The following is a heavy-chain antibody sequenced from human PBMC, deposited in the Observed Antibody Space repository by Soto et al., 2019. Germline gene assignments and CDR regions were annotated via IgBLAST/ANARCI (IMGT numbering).Heavy chain of an antibody. Sequence: GASVKVSCKASGYTFTSYDINWVRQATGQGLEWMGWMNPNSGNTGYAQKFQGRVTMTRNTSISTAYMELSSLRSEDTAVYYCARGRPQDIVLMVYAISPYYFDYWGQGTLVTVS. D-gene: IGHD2-8*01. J-gene: IGHJ4*02. CDR1: GYTFTSYD. CDR2: MNPNSGNT. CDR3: ARGRPQDIVLMVYAISPYYFDY. V-gene: IGHV1-8*01.